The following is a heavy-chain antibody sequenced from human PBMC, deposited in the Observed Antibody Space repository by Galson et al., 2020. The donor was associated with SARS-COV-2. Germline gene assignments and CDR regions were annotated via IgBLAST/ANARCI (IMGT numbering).Heavy chain of an antibody. Sequence: GESLKISCAVSGFTFNSFAMSWVRQAPGKGLEWVSVISGSGGNTYYADSVQGRFTISGDSSQNTLYLQMNSLRAEDTAVYYCARNEVTYGSNSGFYYFDLWGQGTLVTVSS. CDR3: ARNEVTYGSNSGFYYFDL. V-gene: IGHV3-23*01. CDR1: GFTFNSFA. D-gene: IGHD3-10*01. J-gene: IGHJ4*02. CDR2: ISGSGGNT.